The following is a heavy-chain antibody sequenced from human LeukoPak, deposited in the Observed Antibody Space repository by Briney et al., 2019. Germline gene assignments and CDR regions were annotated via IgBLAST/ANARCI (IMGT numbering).Heavy chain of an antibody. Sequence: KASETLSLTCTVSGGSISSRPYYWGWIRQPPGKGLEWIGTIYSSGTTYYNPSLKSRVTISLDTSKNQFSLKLSSVTAADTAIYYCARDFSSSSTVYYYYYMDVWGKGTTVTVSS. V-gene: IGHV4-39*07. CDR3: ARDFSSSSTVYYYYYMDV. D-gene: IGHD6-6*01. CDR1: GGSISSRPYY. CDR2: IYSSGTT. J-gene: IGHJ6*03.